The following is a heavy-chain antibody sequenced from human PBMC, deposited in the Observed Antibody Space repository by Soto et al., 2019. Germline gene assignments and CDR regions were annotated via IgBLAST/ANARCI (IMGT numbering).Heavy chain of an antibody. CDR3: ARTYSGSYYPNYYYGMDV. Sequence: SVKVSCKASGGTFSSYAISWVRQAPGQGLEWMGGIIPIFGTANYAQKFQGRVTITADESTSTAYMELSSLRSEDTAVYYCARTYSGSYYPNYYYGMDVWGQGXTVTVSS. D-gene: IGHD1-26*01. CDR1: GGTFSSYA. V-gene: IGHV1-69*13. CDR2: IIPIFGTA. J-gene: IGHJ6*02.